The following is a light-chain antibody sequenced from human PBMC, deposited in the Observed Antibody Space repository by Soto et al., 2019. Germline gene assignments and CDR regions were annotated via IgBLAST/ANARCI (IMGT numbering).Light chain of an antibody. CDR1: QDIGND. CDR2: AAS. V-gene: IGKV1-16*02. CDR3: QQYNIYPT. Sequence: DIQMTQSPASLSASVGGRVAITCRASQDIGNDLAWFQQKPGKAPKSLIYAASSLLSGVPSKFSGRGSGTDFTLPISSLQPEDFATYYCQQYNIYPTFGQGTRLEIK. J-gene: IGKJ5*01.